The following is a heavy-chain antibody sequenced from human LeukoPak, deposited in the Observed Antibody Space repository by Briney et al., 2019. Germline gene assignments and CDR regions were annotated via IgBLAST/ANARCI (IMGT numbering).Heavy chain of an antibody. CDR1: GFPFSNNY. CDR3: AKGDISMIPD. J-gene: IGHJ4*02. V-gene: IGHV3-53*01. D-gene: IGHD3-22*01. CDR2: IKSGGDT. Sequence: PGGSLRLSCAASGFPFSNNYMSWVRQAPGKGLEWVSVIKSGGDTYYADSVKGRFTISRDNSKNTLSLQMDTLGAEDTAVYYCAKGDISMIPDWGQGTLVTVSS.